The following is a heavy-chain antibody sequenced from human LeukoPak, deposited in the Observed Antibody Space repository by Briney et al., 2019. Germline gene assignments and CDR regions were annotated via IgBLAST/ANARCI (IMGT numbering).Heavy chain of an antibody. CDR2: ISSSSSYI. J-gene: IGHJ4*02. Sequence: PGGSRRLSCAASEFTFNNYAVNWVRQAPGKGLEWVSSISSSSSYIYYADSVKGRFTISRDNAKNSLYLQMNSLRAEDTAVYYCARVHNPYCSGGSCYLFYFDYWGQGTLVTVSS. CDR1: EFTFNNYA. V-gene: IGHV3-21*01. CDR3: ARVHNPYCSGGSCYLFYFDY. D-gene: IGHD2-15*01.